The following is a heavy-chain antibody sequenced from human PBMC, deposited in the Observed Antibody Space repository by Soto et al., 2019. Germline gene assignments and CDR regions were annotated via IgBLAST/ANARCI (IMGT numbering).Heavy chain of an antibody. CDR2: IKNKANSYTT. CDR3: TRISLVGATGGRYFDY. D-gene: IGHD1-26*01. J-gene: IGHJ4*02. Sequence: VQLVESGGGLVQPGGSLRLSCAASGFIFSDHSMDWVRQAPGKGLEWVGRIKNKANSYTTEYAASVKGRFTISRDNSKNSLYLQMNRLKAEDTAVYYCTRISLVGATGGRYFDYWGQGTLLTVSS. V-gene: IGHV3-72*01. CDR1: GFIFSDHS.